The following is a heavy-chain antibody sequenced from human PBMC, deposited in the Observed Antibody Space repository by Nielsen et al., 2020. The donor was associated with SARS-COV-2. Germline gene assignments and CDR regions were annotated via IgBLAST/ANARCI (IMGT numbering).Heavy chain of an antibody. CDR2: INQDGSEK. CDR1: GFTFSSYW. D-gene: IGHD3-9*01. Sequence: GESLKISCAASGFTFSSYWMSWARQAPGKGLEWVANINQDGSEKYYVDSVKGRFTISRDNAKNSLYLQMNSLRAEDTAVYYCARVSARYDILPYWGQGTLVTVSS. V-gene: IGHV3-7*03. J-gene: IGHJ4*02. CDR3: ARVSARYDILPY.